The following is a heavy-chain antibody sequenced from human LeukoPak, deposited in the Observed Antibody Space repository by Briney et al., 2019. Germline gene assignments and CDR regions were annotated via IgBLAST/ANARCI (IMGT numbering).Heavy chain of an antibody. V-gene: IGHV3-11*03. J-gene: IGHJ4*02. Sequence: GGSLRLSCAASEFTFSDYYMSWIRQAPGKGLEWVLYIGSSSTNTNYADSVKGRFTISRDNAKNSLYLQMNSLRAEDTAVYYCARSVEYYFDYWGQGTLVTVSS. CDR3: ARSVEYYFDY. D-gene: IGHD4-23*01. CDR1: EFTFSDYY. CDR2: IGSSSTNT.